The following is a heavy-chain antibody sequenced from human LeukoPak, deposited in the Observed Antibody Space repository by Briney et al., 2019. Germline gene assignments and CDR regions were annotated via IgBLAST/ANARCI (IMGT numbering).Heavy chain of an antibody. D-gene: IGHD2/OR15-2a*01. Sequence: GGSLRLSCAASGFTFSNYGIHWVRQAPGKGLEWVSVIYSGGSTYYADSVKGRFTISRDNSKNTLYLQMNSLRAEDTAVYYCARDLSFDPWGQGTLVTVSS. V-gene: IGHV3-66*01. CDR2: IYSGGST. J-gene: IGHJ5*02. CDR1: GFTFSNYG. CDR3: ARDLSFDP.